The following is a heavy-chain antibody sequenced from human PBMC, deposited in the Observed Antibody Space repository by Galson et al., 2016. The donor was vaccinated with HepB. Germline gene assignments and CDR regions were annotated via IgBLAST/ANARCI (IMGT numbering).Heavy chain of an antibody. CDR1: GFTFSSYA. D-gene: IGHD6-19*01. CDR2: ISGSGGST. Sequence: SLRLSCAASGFTFSSYAMSWVRQAPGKGLEWVSTISGSGGSTYYADSVKVRFTISRDNSKPTLYLQMNSLRAEDTAVYFCAKPQGPFIAVAGAGGFDYWGQGTQVTVSS. V-gene: IGHV3-23*01. J-gene: IGHJ4*02. CDR3: AKPQGPFIAVAGAGGFDY.